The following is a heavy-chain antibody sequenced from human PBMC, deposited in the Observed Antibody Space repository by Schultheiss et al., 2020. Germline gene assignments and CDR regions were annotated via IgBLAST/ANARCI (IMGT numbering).Heavy chain of an antibody. CDR1: GFTFSSYG. Sequence: GGSLRLSCAASGFTFSSYGMHWVRQAPGKGLEWVSSISSSSSYIYYADSVKGRFTISRDNAKNSLYLQMNSLRAEDTAVYYCAILERLRDDAFDIWGQGTMVTVSS. V-gene: IGHV3-21*01. J-gene: IGHJ3*02. CDR3: AILERLRDDAFDI. CDR2: ISSSSSYI. D-gene: IGHD1-1*01.